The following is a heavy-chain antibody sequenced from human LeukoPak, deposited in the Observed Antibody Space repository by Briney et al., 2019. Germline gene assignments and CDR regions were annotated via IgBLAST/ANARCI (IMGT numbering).Heavy chain of an antibody. CDR1: GITFSDSA. CDR2: ITDSYNT. D-gene: IGHD6-19*01. CDR3: AKGACSSGCSGNH. Sequence: GGSLRLSCAASGITFSDSAMYWVRQAPGKGLECVSAITDSYNTYYGDSVKGRFTISRDNSKKTLYLQMNSLRVDDTALYYCAKGACSSGCSGNHWGQGTRVIVSS. J-gene: IGHJ5*02. V-gene: IGHV3-23*01.